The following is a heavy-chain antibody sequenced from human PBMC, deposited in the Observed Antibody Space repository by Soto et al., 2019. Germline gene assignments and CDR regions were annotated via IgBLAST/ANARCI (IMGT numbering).Heavy chain of an antibody. CDR3: ASEFSGSYFGAVDS. V-gene: IGHV6-1*01. J-gene: IGHJ4*02. Sequence: KQSQTLSLTCAISGDSVSSNSAAWNWIRQSPSRGLEWLGRTFYRSNWYNDYAVSLKSRITINPDTSKNQFSLHLNSVTPEDTAVYYCASEFSGSYFGAVDSWGQGTLVTVSS. D-gene: IGHD1-26*01. CDR2: TFYRSNWYN. CDR1: GDSVSSNSAA.